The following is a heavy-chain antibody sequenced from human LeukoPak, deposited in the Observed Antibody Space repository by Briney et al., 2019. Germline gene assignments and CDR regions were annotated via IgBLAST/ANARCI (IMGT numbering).Heavy chain of an antibody. CDR3: AFYYCSSTSCYTRWFDH. Sequence: GSSVKVSCKASGGTFSSYAISWVRQAPGQGLEWMGRIIPIFGIANYAQKFQGRVTITADKSTSTAYMELSSLRSEDTAVYYCAFYYCSSTSCYTRWFDHWGQGTLVTVSS. CDR2: IIPIFGIA. CDR1: GGTFSSYA. J-gene: IGHJ5*02. V-gene: IGHV1-69*04. D-gene: IGHD2-2*02.